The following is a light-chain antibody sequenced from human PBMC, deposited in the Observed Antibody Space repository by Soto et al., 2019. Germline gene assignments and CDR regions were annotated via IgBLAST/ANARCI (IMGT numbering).Light chain of an antibody. CDR2: GAF. Sequence: EIVMTQSPVTLSVSPGERVTLSCRASQSVSSNLAWYQQKPGQAPSLLIYGAFTGATGIPARFSGTGSGTEFTLTISSLQSEDFALYYCQQYNDWPITLGQGTRLEI. CDR1: QSVSSN. V-gene: IGKV3-15*01. J-gene: IGKJ5*01. CDR3: QQYNDWPIT.